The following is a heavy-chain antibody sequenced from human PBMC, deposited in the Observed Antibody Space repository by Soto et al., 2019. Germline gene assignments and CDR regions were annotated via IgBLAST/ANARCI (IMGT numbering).Heavy chain of an antibody. CDR3: TKLDY. V-gene: IGHV3-73*01. J-gene: IGHJ4*02. CDR1: GLTFSGAA. CDR2: IRSRPNNYAT. Sequence: EVQLVESGGGLAQPGGSLTLSCVVSGLTFSGAAIYWVRQASGKGLEWVGVIRSRPNNYATAFAASVRGRFTISRDESKNTAFLQMNSLNTEDAAIYYCTKLDYWGQGTLVTVSS.